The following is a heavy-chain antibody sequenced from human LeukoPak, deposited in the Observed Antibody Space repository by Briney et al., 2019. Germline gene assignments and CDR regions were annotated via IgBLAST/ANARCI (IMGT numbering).Heavy chain of an antibody. CDR3: ARSPHYFYGMDV. CDR1: GFTVSSNY. CDR2: IYTDGST. Sequence: GGSLRLSCSASGFTVSSNYMTSVRQAPGKGLEWVSLIYTDGSTYYADSVKGRFTISRDNSKNTLYLQMNSLRAGDTAVYYCARSPHYFYGMDVWGQGTTVTVSS. V-gene: IGHV3-66*01. J-gene: IGHJ6*02.